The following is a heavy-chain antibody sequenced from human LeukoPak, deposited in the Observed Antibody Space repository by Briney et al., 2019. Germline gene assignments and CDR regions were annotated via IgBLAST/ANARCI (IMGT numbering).Heavy chain of an antibody. CDR1: GGSFSGYY. J-gene: IGHJ4*02. CDR3: ARGLGDYYDSSGDDY. D-gene: IGHD3-22*01. V-gene: IGHV4-34*01. CDR2: INHSGST. Sequence: SETLSLTCAVYGGSFSGYYWSWIRQPPGKGLEWIGEINHSGSTNYNPSLKSRVTISVDTSKNPFSLKLSSVTAADTAVYYCARGLGDYYDSSGDDYWGQGTLVTVSS.